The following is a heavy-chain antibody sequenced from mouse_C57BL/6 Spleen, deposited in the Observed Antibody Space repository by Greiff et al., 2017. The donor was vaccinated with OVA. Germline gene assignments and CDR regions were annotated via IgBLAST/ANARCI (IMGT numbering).Heavy chain of an antibody. J-gene: IGHJ2*01. V-gene: IGHV1-54*01. CDR2: LNPGSGGT. CDR3: AKGDFYFDY. Sequence: QVQLKQSGAELVRPGTSVKVSCKASGYAFTNYLIEWVKQRPGQGLEWIGVLNPGSGGTNYHEKFKGKATLTADKSSSTAYMQLSGLTSVDSAVYFCAKGDFYFDYWGQGTTLTVSS. CDR1: GYAFTNYL. D-gene: IGHD3-3*01.